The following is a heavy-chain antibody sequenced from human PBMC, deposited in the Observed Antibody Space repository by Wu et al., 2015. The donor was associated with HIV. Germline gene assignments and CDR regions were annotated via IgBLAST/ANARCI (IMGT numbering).Heavy chain of an antibody. J-gene: IGHJ4*02. D-gene: IGHD6-13*01. V-gene: IGHV1-46*01. Sequence: QVQLVQSGAEVKKPGASVKVSCKASGYTFTSYYMHWVRQAPGQGLEWMGIINPSGGSTSYAQKFQGRVTMTRDTSTSTVYMELSSLRSEDTAVYYCARVIAAAGTGVLFDYWGQGTLVTVSS. CDR2: INPSGGST. CDR3: ARVIAAAGTGVLFDY. CDR1: GYTFTSYY.